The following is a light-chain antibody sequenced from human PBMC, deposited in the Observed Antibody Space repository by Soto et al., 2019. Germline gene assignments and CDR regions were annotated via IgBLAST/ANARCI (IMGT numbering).Light chain of an antibody. CDR1: SSDVGGYNY. J-gene: IGLJ2*01. V-gene: IGLV2-14*01. CDR2: DVS. CDR3: SSYTSSSTYVV. Sequence: QSALTQPASVSVSPGQSITISCTGTSSDVGGYNYVSWYQQHPGKAPKLLIYDVSNRPSGVSNRFSGSKSGNTASLTISGLQAEDVADYYCSSYTSSSTYVVFGGGTKLTVL.